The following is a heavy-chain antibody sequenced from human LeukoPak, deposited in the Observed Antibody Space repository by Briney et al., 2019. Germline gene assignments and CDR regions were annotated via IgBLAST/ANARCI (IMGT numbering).Heavy chain of an antibody. D-gene: IGHD5-24*01. Sequence: SETLSLTCTVSGASISSYYLSWIRQPPGKGLEWIGYISYSGSTNHNPSLKSRVTISGDTSKNQFSLELSSVTAADTAVYYCARGGGWLPRDWGQGTLVTVSS. CDR1: GASISSYY. CDR2: ISYSGST. V-gene: IGHV4-59*01. CDR3: ARGGGWLPRD. J-gene: IGHJ4*02.